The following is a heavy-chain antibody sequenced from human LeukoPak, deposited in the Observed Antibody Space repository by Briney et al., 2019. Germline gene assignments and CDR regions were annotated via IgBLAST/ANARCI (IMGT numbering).Heavy chain of an antibody. V-gene: IGHV3-23*01. Sequence: TGGSLRLSCAASGFTFSSYAMSWVRQAPGKGLEWVSAISGSGGSTYYADSVKGRFTISRDNSKNTLYLQMNSLRAEDTAVYYCAKDLYGGNSPHYYYYMDVWGKGTTVTVSS. CDR3: AKDLYGGNSPHYYYYMDV. CDR2: ISGSGGST. J-gene: IGHJ6*03. CDR1: GFTFSSYA. D-gene: IGHD4-23*01.